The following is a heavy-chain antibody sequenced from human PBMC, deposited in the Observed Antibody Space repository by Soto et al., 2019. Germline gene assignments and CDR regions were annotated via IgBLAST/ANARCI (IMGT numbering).Heavy chain of an antibody. D-gene: IGHD3-10*01. CDR3: ARFRGSYGMDV. J-gene: IGHJ6*02. Sequence: QVQLVQSGAEVKKPGSSVKVSCKGSGGTFGSYTISWVRQAPGQGLEWMGRIIPILGIANQAQKFQGRVTITADKSTSTAYMELSILSSEDTAVYYCARFRGSYGMDVWGQGTTVTAPS. CDR1: GGTFGSYT. CDR2: IIPILGIA. V-gene: IGHV1-69*02.